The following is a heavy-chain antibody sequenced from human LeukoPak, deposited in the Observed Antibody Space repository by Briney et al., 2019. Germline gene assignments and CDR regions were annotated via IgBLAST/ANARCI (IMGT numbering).Heavy chain of an antibody. CDR3: ARVGSSSWPCDAFDI. Sequence: PGGSLRLSCAASGFTFSSYWMSWVRQAPGKGLEWVANIKQDGSEKYYVDSVKGRFTISRDNAKNSLYLQMNSLRAEDTAVYYCARVGSSSWPCDAFDIWGQGTMVTVSS. J-gene: IGHJ3*02. D-gene: IGHD6-13*01. CDR1: GFTFSSYW. V-gene: IGHV3-7*01. CDR2: IKQDGSEK.